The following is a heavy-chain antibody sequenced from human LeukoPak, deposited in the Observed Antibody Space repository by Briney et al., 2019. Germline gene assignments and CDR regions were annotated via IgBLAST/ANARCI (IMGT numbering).Heavy chain of an antibody. CDR1: SGTSSSSSYF. J-gene: IGHJ4*02. CDR3: ARHIVRPTMLIEY. Sequence: SETLSLXCNVSSGTSSSSSYFWGWSSQPPGNGLEWIGNIYYTGSTHYTPSLKSRLTISVDTSKNHFSLKLSSVTAADTAVYYCARHIVRPTMLIEYWGQGILVTVSS. CDR2: IYYTGST. V-gene: IGHV4-39*01. D-gene: IGHD3-16*01.